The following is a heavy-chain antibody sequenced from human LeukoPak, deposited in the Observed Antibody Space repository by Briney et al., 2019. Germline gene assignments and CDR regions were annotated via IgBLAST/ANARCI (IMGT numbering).Heavy chain of an antibody. J-gene: IGHJ4*02. CDR3: ARDAGDVEQWLLGDY. CDR1: GFTFDDYA. V-gene: IGHV3-9*01. D-gene: IGHD6-19*01. Sequence: GRSLRLSCAASGFTFDDYAMHWVRQAPGKGLEWVSGINWNTNSIKYADSVKGRFTISRDNSENTLYLQVNSLRAEDTAVYYCARDAGDVEQWLLGDYWGQGTLVTVSS. CDR2: INWNTNSI.